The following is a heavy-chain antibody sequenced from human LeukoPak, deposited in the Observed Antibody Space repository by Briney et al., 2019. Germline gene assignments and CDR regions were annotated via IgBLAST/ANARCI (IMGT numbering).Heavy chain of an antibody. J-gene: IGHJ4*02. CDR2: INQDGSEK. D-gene: IGHD1-1*01. V-gene: IGHV3-7*01. CDR1: GFTFSNYW. CDR3: ARDPRVHDY. Sequence: GGSLRLSCAASGFTFSNYWMSWVRQAPGKGLEWVANINQDGSEKYYVDSVKGRFTISRDNAKNSLYLQMNSLRAEDTAIYHCARDPRVHDYWGQGTLVTVSS.